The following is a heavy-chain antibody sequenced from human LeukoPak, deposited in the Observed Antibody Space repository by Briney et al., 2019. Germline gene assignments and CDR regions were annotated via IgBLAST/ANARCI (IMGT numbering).Heavy chain of an antibody. CDR3: ARSNHDYGDYQTFWFDP. CDR2: IYYSGST. D-gene: IGHD4-17*01. CDR1: GGSISSGGYY. J-gene: IGHJ5*02. Sequence: SQTLSLTCTVSGGSISSGGYYWSWIRQHPGTGLEWIGYIYYSGSTYYNPSLKSRVTISVDTSKNQFSLKLSSVTAADTAVYYCARSNHDYGDYQTFWFDPWGQGTLVTVSS. V-gene: IGHV4-31*03.